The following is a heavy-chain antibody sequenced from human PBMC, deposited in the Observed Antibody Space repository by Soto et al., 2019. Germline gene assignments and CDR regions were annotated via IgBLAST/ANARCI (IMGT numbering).Heavy chain of an antibody. D-gene: IGHD6-19*01. CDR2: ISAYSTNT. CDR1: GYTFTSYG. Sequence: ASVKVSCKASGYTFTSYGISWVRQAPGQGLEWMGWISAYSTNTNYAQKLQGRVTMTTDTSTSTAYMELRSLRSDDTAVYYCARDRKQWLATPPDFVYWGQGTLVTVSS. CDR3: ARDRKQWLATPPDFVY. J-gene: IGHJ4*02. V-gene: IGHV1-18*01.